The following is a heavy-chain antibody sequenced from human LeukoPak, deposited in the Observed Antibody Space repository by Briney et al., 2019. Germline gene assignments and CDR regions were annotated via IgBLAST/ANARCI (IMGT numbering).Heavy chain of an antibody. D-gene: IGHD2-15*01. V-gene: IGHV4-59*01. CDR1: GGSISSYY. CDR3: ASHNGYCSGGSCLGLFDP. J-gene: IGHJ5*02. Sequence: SETLSLTCTVSGGSISSYYWSWIRQPPGKGLEWIGYIYYSGSTNYNPSLKSRVTISVDTSKNQFSLKLSSVTAADTAVYYCASHNGYCSGGSCLGLFDPWAREPWPPSPQ. CDR2: IYYSGST.